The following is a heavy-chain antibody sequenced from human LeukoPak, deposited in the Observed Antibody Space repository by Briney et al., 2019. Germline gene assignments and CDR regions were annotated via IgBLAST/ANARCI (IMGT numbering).Heavy chain of an antibody. CDR1: GFTFSSYW. D-gene: IGHD3-10*01. CDR2: IKQDGGEK. Sequence: PGGSLRLSCAASGFTFSSYWMSWVRQAPGKGLEWVANIKQDGGEKYYVDSVKGRFTISRDNAKNSLYLQMNSLRAEDTAVYYCARDYGLGLWFGELLSRDYYYGMDVWGQGTTVTVSS. CDR3: ARDYGLGLWFGELLSRDYYYGMDV. J-gene: IGHJ6*02. V-gene: IGHV3-7*01.